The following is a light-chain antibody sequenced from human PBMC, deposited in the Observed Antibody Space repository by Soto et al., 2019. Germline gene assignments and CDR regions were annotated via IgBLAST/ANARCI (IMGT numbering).Light chain of an antibody. V-gene: IGKV3-20*01. J-gene: IGKJ2*01. CDR3: QQYNAWPRT. CDR1: QTVRNNY. Sequence: EFVLTQSPGTLSLSPGERATLSCRASQTVRNNYLAWYQQKPGQAPRLLIYDASSRATGIPDRFSGGGSGTDFTLTISRLEPEDFAVYYCQQYNAWPRTFGQGTKLEIK. CDR2: DAS.